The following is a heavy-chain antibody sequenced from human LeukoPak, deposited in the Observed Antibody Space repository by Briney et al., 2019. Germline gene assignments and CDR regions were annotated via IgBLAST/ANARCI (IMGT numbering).Heavy chain of an antibody. V-gene: IGHV3-33*08. J-gene: IGHJ4*02. D-gene: IGHD4-17*01. CDR2: IWYDGSDK. Sequence: QPGRSLRLSCAASGFTFSRYGLHWVRQAPGKGLEWVAVIWYDGSDKYYADSVKGRFTISRDKSKNTLYLQMNSLRAEDTAVYYCARDNDYGDYGIDYWGQGTLVTVSS. CDR1: GFTFSRYG. CDR3: ARDNDYGDYGIDY.